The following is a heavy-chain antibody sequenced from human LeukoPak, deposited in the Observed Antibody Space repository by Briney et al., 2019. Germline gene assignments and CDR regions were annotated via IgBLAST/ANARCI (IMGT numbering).Heavy chain of an antibody. J-gene: IGHJ4*02. Sequence: SETLSLTCAVYGGSFSGYYWSWIRQPPGKGLEWIGEINHSGSTNYNPSLKSRVTISVDTSKNQFSLKLSSVTAADTAVYYCARVNINNWHSCDYWGREPWSPSPQ. CDR1: GGSFSGYY. V-gene: IGHV4-34*01. CDR3: ARVNINNWHSCDY. CDR2: INHSGST. D-gene: IGHD1-1*01.